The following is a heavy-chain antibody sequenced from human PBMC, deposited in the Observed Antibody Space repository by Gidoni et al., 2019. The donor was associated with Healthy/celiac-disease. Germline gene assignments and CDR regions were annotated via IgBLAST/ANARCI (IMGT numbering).Heavy chain of an antibody. J-gene: IGHJ4*02. D-gene: IGHD3-3*01. Sequence: EVQLVESGGGLVQPGGSLILSCAASGFTFSSYWMSWVRQAPGKGLEWVANIKQDGSEKYYVDSVKGRFTISRDNAKNSLYLQMNSLRAEDTAVYYCARWFLEWLDPLDYWGQGTLVTVSS. CDR2: IKQDGSEK. V-gene: IGHV3-7*01. CDR1: GFTFSSYW. CDR3: ARWFLEWLDPLDY.